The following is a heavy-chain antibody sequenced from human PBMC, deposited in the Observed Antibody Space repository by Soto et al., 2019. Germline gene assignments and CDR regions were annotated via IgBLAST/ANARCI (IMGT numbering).Heavy chain of an antibody. D-gene: IGHD2-21*02. J-gene: IGHJ4*02. Sequence: QVQLVQSGAEVKKPGASVKVSCKASGYTFTNFGISWVRQAPGQGLEWMGWISAYNGNTNYAQNFQGRVTMTTDTATSTACMALRSLRSDGTAVYNWARGVTPIDYWGQGALGTVSS. CDR2: ISAYNGNT. CDR1: GYTFTNFG. V-gene: IGHV1-18*01. CDR3: ARGVTPIDY.